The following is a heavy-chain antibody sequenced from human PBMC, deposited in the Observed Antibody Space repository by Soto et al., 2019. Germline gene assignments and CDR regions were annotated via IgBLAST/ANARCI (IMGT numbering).Heavy chain of an antibody. Sequence: GGSLRLSCSASGFAFYGFAMHWVRQAPGKGLEYVAAISSNGGSIYYVDSVKGRFTISRDNSKSTLYLQMSSLRPEDTAVYYCVKGYGSGAYYVEYFDYWGRGTLVTVSS. J-gene: IGHJ4*02. CDR3: VKGYGSGAYYVEYFDY. V-gene: IGHV3-64D*06. D-gene: IGHD3-10*01. CDR1: GFAFYGFA. CDR2: ISSNGGSI.